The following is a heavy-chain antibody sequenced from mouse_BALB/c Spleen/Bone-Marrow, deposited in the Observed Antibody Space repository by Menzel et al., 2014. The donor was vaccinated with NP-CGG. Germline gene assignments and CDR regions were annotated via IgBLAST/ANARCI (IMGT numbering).Heavy chain of an antibody. D-gene: IGHD2-1*01. Sequence: EVKLMESGGGLVKPGGSLKLSCAVSGFTFSDYYMYWVRQNPEKRLEWVATINDGGSYTYYPDSVKGRFTISRDNAKNNLYLQMSSLKSEDTAMYYCARDGNFAMDYWSQGTSVTVSS. CDR2: INDGGSYT. J-gene: IGHJ4*01. CDR1: GFTFSDYY. V-gene: IGHV5-4*02. CDR3: ARDGNFAMDY.